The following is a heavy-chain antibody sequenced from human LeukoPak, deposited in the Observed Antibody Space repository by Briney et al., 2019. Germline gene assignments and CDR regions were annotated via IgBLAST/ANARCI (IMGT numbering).Heavy chain of an antibody. CDR2: IGSSHNYI. CDR3: ARVLRYCSGGNCYSGGLGYMDV. V-gene: IGHV3-21*01. Sequence: GGSLRLSCAASGFTFRSYSMNWVRQAPGKGLEWVSSIGSSHNYIYYADSVKGRFIISRDNAKNSLYLQMNSLRAEDTAVYYCARVLRYCSGGNCYSGGLGYMDVWGKGTTVTISS. J-gene: IGHJ6*03. CDR1: GFTFRSYS. D-gene: IGHD2-15*01.